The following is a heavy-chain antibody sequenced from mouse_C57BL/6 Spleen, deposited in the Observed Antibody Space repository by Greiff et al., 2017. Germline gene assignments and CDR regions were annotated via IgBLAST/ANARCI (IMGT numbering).Heavy chain of an antibody. CDR2: IYPRSGNT. CDR1: GYTFTSYG. D-gene: IGHD3-3*01. CDR3: ARRDEGDDFDY. J-gene: IGHJ2*01. V-gene: IGHV1-81*01. Sequence: QVQLKESGAELARPGASVKLSCKASGYTFTSYGISWVKQRTGQGLEWIGEIYPRSGNTYYNEKFKGQATLTADKSSSTAYMELRSLTSEDSAVYFGARRDEGDDFDYWGQGTTLTVSS.